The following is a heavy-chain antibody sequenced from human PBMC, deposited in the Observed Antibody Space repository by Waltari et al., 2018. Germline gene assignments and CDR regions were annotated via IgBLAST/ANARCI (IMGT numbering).Heavy chain of an antibody. CDR2: INHSGST. CDR1: GGSFSGYY. D-gene: IGHD6-13*01. J-gene: IGHJ3*02. Sequence: QVQLQQWGAGLLKPSETLSLTCAVYGGSFSGYYWSWIRQPPGKGLEWIGEINHSGSTNYNPSLKSRVTISVDTSKNQFSLKLSSVTAADTAVYYCARGFTYSTTEDIWGQGTMVTVSS. V-gene: IGHV4-34*01. CDR3: ARGFTYSTTEDI.